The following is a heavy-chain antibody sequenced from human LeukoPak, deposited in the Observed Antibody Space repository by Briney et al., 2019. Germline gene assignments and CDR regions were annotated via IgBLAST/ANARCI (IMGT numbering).Heavy chain of an antibody. D-gene: IGHD2/OR15-2a*01. CDR1: GFTFTSYA. CDR3: AKKRESFPTSFDN. Sequence: PGGSLRLSCAASGFTFTSYAMSWVRQAPGKGLEWVSAISGSGRGSYYADSVKGRFTISRDNSKNTLYLQMSSLRAEDTALYYCAKKRESFPTSFDNWGQGTLVTVSS. CDR2: ISGSGRGS. J-gene: IGHJ4*02. V-gene: IGHV3-23*01.